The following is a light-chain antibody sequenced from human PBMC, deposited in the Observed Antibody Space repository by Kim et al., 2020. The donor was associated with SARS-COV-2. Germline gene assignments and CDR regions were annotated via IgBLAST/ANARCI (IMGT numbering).Light chain of an antibody. CDR1: SSNIGNNF. Sequence: GQRVNISSSGSSSNIGNNFVSWYQQLPGTAPKLLIYDNNKRPSGIPDRFSGSKSGTSATLAITGLQTGDEADYYCGSWDSSLSAAVFGTGTQLTVL. J-gene: IGLJ1*01. CDR3: GSWDSSLSAAV. V-gene: IGLV1-51*01. CDR2: DNN.